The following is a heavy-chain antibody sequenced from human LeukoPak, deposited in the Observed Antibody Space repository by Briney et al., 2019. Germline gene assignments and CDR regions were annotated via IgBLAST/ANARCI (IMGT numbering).Heavy chain of an antibody. D-gene: IGHD3-9*01. CDR2: IYHSGST. CDR1: GGSISSGGYS. J-gene: IGHJ4*02. V-gene: IGHV4-30-2*01. Sequence: SETLSLTCTVSGGSISSGGYSWSWIRQPPGKGLEWIGYIYHSGSTYYSPSLKSRVTISVDRSKNQFSLKLSSVTAADAAVYYCASHDILTGYSYDYWGQGTLVTVSS. CDR3: ASHDILTGYSYDY.